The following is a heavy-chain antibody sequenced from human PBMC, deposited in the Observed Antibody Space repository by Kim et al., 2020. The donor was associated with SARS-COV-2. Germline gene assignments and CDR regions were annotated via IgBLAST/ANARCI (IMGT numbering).Heavy chain of an antibody. Sequence: GGSLRLSCAASGFTFSNYWPHWVRQVPGKGLVWVAGINNEGTNTYYADSVKGRFTISRDNAKKTVYLQMNSLGAEDTAVYYCTTAFEYWGQGTRVTVSS. V-gene: IGHV3-74*01. CDR3: TTAFEY. J-gene: IGHJ4*02. CDR1: GFTFSNYW. CDR2: INNEGTNT.